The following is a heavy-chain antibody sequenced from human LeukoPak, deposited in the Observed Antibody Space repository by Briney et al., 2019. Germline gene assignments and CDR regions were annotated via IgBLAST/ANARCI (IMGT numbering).Heavy chain of an antibody. CDR2: IKPDGSER. V-gene: IGHV3-7*01. Sequence: GGSLRLSCAASGFTFSSNWMRWVRQAPGKGLEWVANIKPDGSERYYVDSMKGRFTISRDNAKNSLYLQMNSLRAEDTAVYYCARSTAGLDYWGQGTLVTVSS. CDR1: GFTFSSNW. D-gene: IGHD1-1*01. CDR3: ARSTAGLDY. J-gene: IGHJ4*02.